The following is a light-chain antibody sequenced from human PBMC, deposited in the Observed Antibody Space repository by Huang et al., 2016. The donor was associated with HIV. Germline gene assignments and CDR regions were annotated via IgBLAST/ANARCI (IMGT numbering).Light chain of an antibody. V-gene: IGKV4-1*01. CDR3: QQHYSTPWT. CDR1: QSVLYSANKKHLPMNC. J-gene: IGKJ1*01. CDR2: WAC. Sequence: DIVMTQSPDSLAVPLGERATISCVSSQSVLYSANKKHLPMNCLAWYQKKPGQPPKLLIYWACARASGVPDRFSGSGSGTDFTLTISSLQAEDVAVYYCQQHYSTPWTFGQGTKVEIK.